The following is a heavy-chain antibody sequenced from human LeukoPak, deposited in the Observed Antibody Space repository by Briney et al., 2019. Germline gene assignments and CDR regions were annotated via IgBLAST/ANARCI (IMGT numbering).Heavy chain of an antibody. V-gene: IGHV4-4*07. Sequence: SETLSLTCTVSGGSISSYYWSWIRQPAGKGLEWIGRIYTSGSTNYNPSLKSRVTMSVDTSKNQFSLKLSSVTAADTAVYYCATPNRIAAAGSGLGGFDYWGQGTLVTVSS. J-gene: IGHJ4*02. CDR2: IYTSGST. CDR1: GGSISSYY. D-gene: IGHD6-13*01. CDR3: ATPNRIAAAGSGLGGFDY.